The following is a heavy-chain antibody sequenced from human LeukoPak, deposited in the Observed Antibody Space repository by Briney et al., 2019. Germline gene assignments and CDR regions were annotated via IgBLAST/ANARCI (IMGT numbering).Heavy chain of an antibody. CDR1: GFTLSWYD. V-gene: IGHV3-13*01. J-gene: IGHJ2*01. Sequence: SGGSLRLSRAAYGFTLSWYDIGSVSHPAGKGLEWVAWCGSAGDRTYLASVKGRFTISREYATNVFYLQPNSLRAGDTAVYYCARGAYGGDNWHVDLCGRGAPGSVSS. CDR2: CGSAGDR. D-gene: IGHD2-21*01. CDR3: ARGAYGGDNWHVDL.